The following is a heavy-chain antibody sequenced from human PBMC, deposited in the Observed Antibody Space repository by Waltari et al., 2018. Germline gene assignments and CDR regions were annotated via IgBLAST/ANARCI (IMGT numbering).Heavy chain of an antibody. V-gene: IGHV3-23*01. Sequence: EVQLLESGGGLVQLGGSLRLSCAASGFTFSSYTMKWVRQAPGKGLEWVSAIHNGGDPTSYADSVKGRFTISRDNSKSTLFLQMNSLRAEDTAMYFCAKDSAYGGDDYWGQGTLVTVSS. CDR3: AKDSAYGGDDY. CDR1: GFTFSSYT. CDR2: IHNGGDPT. J-gene: IGHJ4*02. D-gene: IGHD4-17*01.